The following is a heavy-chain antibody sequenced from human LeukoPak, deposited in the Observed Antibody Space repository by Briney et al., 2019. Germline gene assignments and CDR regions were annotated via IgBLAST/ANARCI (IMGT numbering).Heavy chain of an antibody. V-gene: IGHV3-11*04. J-gene: IGHJ3*02. Sequence: GGSLRLSCAASGFTFSDYYMSWIRQAPGKGLEWVSYISSSGSTIYYADSVKGRFTISRDNAKNSLYLQMNSLRAEDTAVYYCARDHDSGSYWGEAFDIWGQGTMVTVSS. D-gene: IGHD1-26*01. CDR2: ISSSGSTI. CDR3: ARDHDSGSYWGEAFDI. CDR1: GFTFSDYY.